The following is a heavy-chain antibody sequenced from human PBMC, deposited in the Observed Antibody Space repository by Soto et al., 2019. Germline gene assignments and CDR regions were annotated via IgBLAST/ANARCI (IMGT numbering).Heavy chain of an antibody. Sequence: VGSLRLSCAASGFTFSSYAMSWVRQAPGKGLEWVSAISGSGGSTYYADSVKGRFTISRDNSKNTLYLQMNSLRAEDTAVYYCAKDYGGNSGVFDYWGQGTLVTVSS. D-gene: IGHD4-17*01. CDR1: GFTFSSYA. V-gene: IGHV3-23*01. CDR2: ISGSGGST. J-gene: IGHJ4*02. CDR3: AKDYGGNSGVFDY.